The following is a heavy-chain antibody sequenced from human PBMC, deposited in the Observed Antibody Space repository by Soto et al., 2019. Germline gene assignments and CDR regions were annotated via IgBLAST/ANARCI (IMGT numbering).Heavy chain of an antibody. CDR1: GFTFSSYA. V-gene: IGHV3-30-3*01. CDR3: ARDVGGTTFYYFDY. J-gene: IGHJ4*02. Sequence: PGGSLRLSCAASGFTFSSYAMHWVRQAPGKGLEWVAVISYDVSNKYYADSVKGRFTISRDNSKNTLYLQMNSLRAEDTAVYYCARDVGGTTFYYFDYWGQGTLVTVSS. CDR2: ISYDVSNK. D-gene: IGHD3-16*01.